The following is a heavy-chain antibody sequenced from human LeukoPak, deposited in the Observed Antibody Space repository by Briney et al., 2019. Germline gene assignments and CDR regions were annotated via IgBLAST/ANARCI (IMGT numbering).Heavy chain of an antibody. CDR1: GFTFSSYA. CDR3: AKSMGRSGWYGGN. Sequence: PGGSLRLSCAASGFTFSSYAMSWVRQAPGKGLEWVSAISGSGGSTYYADSVKGRFTISRDNSKNTVYLQMNSLRAEDTAIYYCAKSMGRSGWYGGNWGQGTLVTVSS. J-gene: IGHJ4*02. CDR2: ISGSGGST. D-gene: IGHD6-13*01. V-gene: IGHV3-23*01.